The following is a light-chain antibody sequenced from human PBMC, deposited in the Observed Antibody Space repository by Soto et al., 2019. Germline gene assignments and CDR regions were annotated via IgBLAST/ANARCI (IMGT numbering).Light chain of an antibody. Sequence: QSALPQPASVSGSPGQSITISCTGTSSDVGGFNYVSWYQQYPGEAPKLLIYGNNNRPSGVPDRFSGSKSGTSASLAITGLQAEDEADYYCQSYDSRLRASVFGGGTQLTVL. CDR3: QSYDSRLRASV. J-gene: IGLJ7*01. CDR1: SSDVGGFNY. V-gene: IGLV2-14*01. CDR2: GNN.